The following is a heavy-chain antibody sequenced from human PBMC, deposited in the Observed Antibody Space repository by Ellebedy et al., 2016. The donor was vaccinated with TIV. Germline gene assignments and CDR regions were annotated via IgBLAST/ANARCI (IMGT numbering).Heavy chain of an antibody. J-gene: IGHJ4*02. CDR2: IYHGGPT. V-gene: IGHV4-38-2*02. D-gene: IGHD1-26*01. CDR1: GDSIETGYY. Sequence: SETLSLTCTVSGDSIETGYYWGWIRQPPGKGLEWIGTIYHGGPTYYNPSLESRVTISIDSSKNLFSLKVTSVTAADTAVYYCARGAEWEPTGSFYYFNYWGLGTLVTVSS. CDR3: ARGAEWEPTGSFYYFNY.